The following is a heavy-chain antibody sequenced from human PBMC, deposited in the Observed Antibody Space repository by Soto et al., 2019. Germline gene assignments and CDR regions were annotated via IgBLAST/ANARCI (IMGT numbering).Heavy chain of an antibody. CDR3: AREGSGTFYT. CDR1: GFTVSSNY. D-gene: IGHD3-10*01. CDR2: IYTGGST. V-gene: IGHV3-66*01. Sequence: EVQLVESGGGLVQPGGSLRLSCAASGFTVSSNYMSWVRQAPGKGLEWVSVIYTGGSTFYADSVKGRFTISRDNSKNTVYLQMNRLRAEDTAVYYCAREGSGTFYTWGQGTLVTVSS. J-gene: IGHJ4*02.